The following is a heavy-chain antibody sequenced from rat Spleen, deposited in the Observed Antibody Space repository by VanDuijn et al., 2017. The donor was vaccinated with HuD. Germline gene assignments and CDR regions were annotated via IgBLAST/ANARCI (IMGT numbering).Heavy chain of an antibody. CDR2: ISHDGRSN. Sequence: EEYLVESDGGVVEPGRSLKLSCAASGFTFSDYYMAWVRLAPTEGLEWVASISHDGRSNYIRDSVRGRFTVSRDNAKSTLYLQMNSLRSEDTATYYCARLEPPFDYWGQGVMVTVSS. J-gene: IGHJ2*01. CDR3: ARLEPPFDY. D-gene: IGHD3-1*01. CDR1: GFTFSDYY. V-gene: IGHV5-29*01.